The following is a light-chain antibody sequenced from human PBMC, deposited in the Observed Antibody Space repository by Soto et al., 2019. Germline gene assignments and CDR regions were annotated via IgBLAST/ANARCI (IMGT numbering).Light chain of an antibody. CDR2: DAS. CDR1: QSFSSY. Sequence: EIVLTQSPATLSLSPGERATLSCRASQSFSSYLAWYQQKPGQAPRLLIYDASKRATGIPARFSGRGSGTDFTFTISSLAPEDFAVYYCQQRSNWPPVITLGQGTRLEIK. CDR3: QQRSNWPPVIT. V-gene: IGKV3-11*01. J-gene: IGKJ5*01.